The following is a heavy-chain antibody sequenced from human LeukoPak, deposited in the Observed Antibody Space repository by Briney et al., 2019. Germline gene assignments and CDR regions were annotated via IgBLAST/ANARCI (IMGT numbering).Heavy chain of an antibody. CDR2: IYSGGST. CDR1: GFIFSSYA. V-gene: IGHV3-53*01. Sequence: PGGSLRLSCAASGFIFSSYAMSWVRQAPGKGLEWVSVIYSGGSTYYADSVKGRFTISRDNSKNTLYLQMNSLRAEDTAVYYCALYYYDSSGYYNWFDPWGQGTLVTVSS. CDR3: ALYYYDSSGYYNWFDP. J-gene: IGHJ5*02. D-gene: IGHD3-22*01.